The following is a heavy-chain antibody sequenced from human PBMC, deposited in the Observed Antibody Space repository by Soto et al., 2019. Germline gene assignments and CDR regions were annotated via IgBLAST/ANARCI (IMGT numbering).Heavy chain of an antibody. V-gene: IGHV3-30-3*01. CDR3: AGGYSYGYSGLDY. CDR2: ISYDGSNK. CDR1: GFTFSSYA. J-gene: IGHJ4*02. Sequence: GGSLRLSCAASGFTFSSYAMHWVRQAPGKGLEWVAVISYDGSNKYYADSVKGRFTISRDNSKNTLYLQMNSLRAEDTAVYYRAGGYSYGYSGLDYWGQGTLVTVSS. D-gene: IGHD5-18*01.